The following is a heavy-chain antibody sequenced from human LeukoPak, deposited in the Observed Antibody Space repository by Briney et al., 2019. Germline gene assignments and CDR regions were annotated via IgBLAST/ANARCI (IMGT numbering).Heavy chain of an antibody. CDR1: GGSVSSSSYD. CDR2: IYYSGRT. CDR3: ARRRHDVTAVFDATGGFDP. V-gene: IGHV4-39*01. D-gene: IGHD5-18*01. J-gene: IGHJ5*02. Sequence: RPSETLSLTCTVSGGSVSSSSYDWGWVRQPPGKGLEWIGNIYYSGRTYYNPSLRGRVIISIDTSKSQFSLKMTSVTAADMAVYYCARRRHDVTAVFDATGGFDPWGQGILVTVSS.